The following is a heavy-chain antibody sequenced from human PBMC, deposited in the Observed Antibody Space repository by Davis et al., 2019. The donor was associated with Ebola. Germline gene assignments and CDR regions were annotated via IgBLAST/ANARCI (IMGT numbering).Heavy chain of an antibody. CDR2: VYHSGST. CDR1: GGSFSGYY. CDR3: ARGAPDAVPDYFQI. D-gene: IGHD1-14*01. J-gene: IGHJ1*01. Sequence: SETLSLTCAVYGGSFSGYYWSWIRQPPGKGLEWLGYVYHSGSTYYNPSLKSRITMSVDTSNNHFSLKLSSVTAADTAVYFCARGAPDAVPDYFQIWGQGTPVTVSS. V-gene: IGHV4-34*10.